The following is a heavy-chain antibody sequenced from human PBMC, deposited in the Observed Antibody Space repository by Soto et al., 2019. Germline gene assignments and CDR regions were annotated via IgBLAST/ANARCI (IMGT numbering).Heavy chain of an antibody. CDR1: GDSVSSGSKC. Sequence: SETLSLTCTVSGDSVSSGSKCWSWIRQPPGKALEWIAYLCYSGNTNYNPSLKSRVTISRDTSRNQFSLRMTSVTADDTAVYFCARSGGGSGWLGGQGTLVTV. CDR2: LCYSGNT. J-gene: IGHJ4*02. CDR3: ARSGGGSGWL. V-gene: IGHV4-61*01. D-gene: IGHD6-19*01.